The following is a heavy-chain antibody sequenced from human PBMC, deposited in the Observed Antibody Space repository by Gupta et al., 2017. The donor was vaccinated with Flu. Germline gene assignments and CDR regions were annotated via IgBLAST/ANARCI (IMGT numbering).Heavy chain of an antibody. CDR3: TTLDYYYGMDV. CDR1: GFPFSNAR. Sequence: EVQLVESGGGLVKPGGSISLSCEASGFPFSNARMSWARQAPGKGLEWVGRIKSKTDGGTTDYAAPVKGRFTISRDDSKNTLYLQMNSLKTEDTAVYYCTTLDYYYGMDVWGQGTTVTVSS. CDR2: IKSKTDGGTT. V-gene: IGHV3-15*01. J-gene: IGHJ6*02.